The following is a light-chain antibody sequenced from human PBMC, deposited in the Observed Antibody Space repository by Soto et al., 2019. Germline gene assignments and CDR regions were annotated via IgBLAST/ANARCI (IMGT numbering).Light chain of an antibody. J-gene: IGLJ1*01. CDR3: QSYDRSLNGYV. CDR2: VNS. V-gene: IGLV1-40*01. Sequence: QLVLTQPPSVSGAPGQRVTISCTGSTSNIGAGYDVHWYQQLPGTAPKLLIYVNSNRPSGVSDRFSGSKSGTSASLAITGLQAADEADYYCQSYDRSLNGYVFGTGTKLTVL. CDR1: TSNIGAGYD.